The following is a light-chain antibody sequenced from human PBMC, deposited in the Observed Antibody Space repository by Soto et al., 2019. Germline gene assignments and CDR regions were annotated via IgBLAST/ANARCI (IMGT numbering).Light chain of an antibody. CDR2: GTS. CDR3: QQSYGTPLLT. Sequence: DIQVTQSPSSLSASVGDRVTITCRASHNIRSFLNWYQQKPGKPPKLLIYGTSRLQSGVPSRFSGSGSGTDFTLTISSLQPEDFATYYCQQSYGTPLLTFGGGTKVDIK. CDR1: HNIRSF. J-gene: IGKJ4*01. V-gene: IGKV1-39*01.